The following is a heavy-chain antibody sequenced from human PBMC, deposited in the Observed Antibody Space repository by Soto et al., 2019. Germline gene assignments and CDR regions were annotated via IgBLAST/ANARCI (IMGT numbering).Heavy chain of an antibody. J-gene: IGHJ4*02. CDR3: ARVMHIVVVTANPLDY. Sequence: HPGGSLRLSCAASGFTFSSYAMHWVRQAPGKGLEWVAVISYDGSNKYYADSVKGRFTISRDNSKNTLYLQMNSLRAEDTAVYYCARVMHIVVVTANPLDYWGQGTLVTVSS. CDR1: GFTFSSYA. V-gene: IGHV3-30-3*01. D-gene: IGHD2-21*02. CDR2: ISYDGSNK.